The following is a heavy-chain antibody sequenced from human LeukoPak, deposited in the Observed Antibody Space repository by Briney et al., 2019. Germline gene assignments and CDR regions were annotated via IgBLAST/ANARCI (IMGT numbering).Heavy chain of an antibody. CDR3: ARDQNYYGSGSHYNVDY. CDR1: AYTFTDYY. CDR2: INPKNGGT. Sequence: GASVKVSCKASAYTFTDYYIHWVRQAPGQGLEWMGWINPKNGGTDYAQNFQGRVTMTRDTSISTAYMELSRLRSDDTAGYYCARDQNYYGSGSHYNVDYWGRGTLVTVSS. J-gene: IGHJ4*02. V-gene: IGHV1-2*02. D-gene: IGHD3-10*01.